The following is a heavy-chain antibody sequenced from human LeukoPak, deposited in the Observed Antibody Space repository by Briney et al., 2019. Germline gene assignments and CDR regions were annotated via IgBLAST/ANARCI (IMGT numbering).Heavy chain of an antibody. D-gene: IGHD6-19*01. Sequence: PGGSLRLSCAASGFTFSSYGMHWVRQAPGKGLEWVTIISYDGSNKDYADSVKGRFTISRDNSKNTLYLQMNNLGSEDTAVYYCAKDLRGWTWYFDYWGQGTLVTVCS. V-gene: IGHV3-30*18. CDR2: ISYDGSNK. CDR1: GFTFSSYG. CDR3: AKDLRGWTWYFDY. J-gene: IGHJ4*02.